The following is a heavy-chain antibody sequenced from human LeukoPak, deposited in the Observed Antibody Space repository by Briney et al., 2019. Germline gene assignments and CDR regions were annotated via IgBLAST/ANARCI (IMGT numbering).Heavy chain of an antibody. D-gene: IGHD2-2*01. CDR1: GFTFSDYW. CDR2: IKQDGSAK. Sequence: GGSLRLSCTASGFTFSDYWMTWLRQAPGKGLEWVANIKQDGSAKYYVDSVKGRFTISRDNAKNSLYLQMDSLRVEDTATYYCARWRGSTSERSDYWGQGTLVTVSS. J-gene: IGHJ4*02. V-gene: IGHV3-7*01. CDR3: ARWRGSTSERSDY.